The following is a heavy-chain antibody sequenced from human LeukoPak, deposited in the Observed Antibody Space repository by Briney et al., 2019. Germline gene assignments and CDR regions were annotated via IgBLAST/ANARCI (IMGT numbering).Heavy chain of an antibody. CDR2: IVVGSGNT. CDR3: AADRAYYGSGSYVFDP. Sequence: TSVKVSCKXSGFTFTSSAMQWVRQARGQRLEWIGWIVVGSGNTNYAQKFQERVTITRDMSTSTAYMELSSLRSEDTAVYYCAADRAYYGSGSYVFDPWGQGTLVTVSS. V-gene: IGHV1-58*02. D-gene: IGHD3-10*01. J-gene: IGHJ5*02. CDR1: GFTFTSSA.